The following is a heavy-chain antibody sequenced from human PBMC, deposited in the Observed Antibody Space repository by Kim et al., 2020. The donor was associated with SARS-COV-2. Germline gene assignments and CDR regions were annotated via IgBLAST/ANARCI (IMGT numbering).Heavy chain of an antibody. CDR3: ARAVPFWSGPDY. J-gene: IGHJ4*02. Sequence: GGSLRLSCAASGFTFSSYEMNWVRQAPGKGLEWVSYISSSGSTIYYADSVKGRFTISRDNAKNSLYLQMNSLRAEDTAVYYCARAVPFWSGPDYWGQGTLVTVSS. CDR2: ISSSGSTI. D-gene: IGHD3-3*01. CDR1: GFTFSSYE. V-gene: IGHV3-48*03.